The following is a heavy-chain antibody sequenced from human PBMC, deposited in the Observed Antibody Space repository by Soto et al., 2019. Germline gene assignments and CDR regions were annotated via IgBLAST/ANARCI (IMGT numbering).Heavy chain of an antibody. V-gene: IGHV3-21*01. Sequence: GGSLRLSCAASGFTFSTYSMNWVRQAPGKGLEWVSDITTSSSYRFYADSVKGRFTISRDDAKNSLYLQMNSLRVEDTGVYYCARDLGVALATLTLDYWGQGTLVTVSS. CDR2: ITTSSSYR. CDR1: GFTFSTYS. CDR3: ARDLGVALATLTLDY. J-gene: IGHJ4*02. D-gene: IGHD2-15*01.